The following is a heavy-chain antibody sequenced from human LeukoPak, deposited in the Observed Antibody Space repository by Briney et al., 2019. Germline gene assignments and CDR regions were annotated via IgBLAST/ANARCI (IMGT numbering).Heavy chain of an antibody. D-gene: IGHD6-19*01. Sequence: GGSLRLSCAASGFTVSSNYMSWVRQAPGKGLEWGSVIYSGGSTYYADSVKGRFTISRDNSKNTLYLQMNSLRAEDTAVYYCARGPVAGPFYAFDIWGQGTMVTVSS. CDR3: ARGPVAGPFYAFDI. CDR1: GFTVSSNY. CDR2: IYSGGST. J-gene: IGHJ3*02. V-gene: IGHV3-53*01.